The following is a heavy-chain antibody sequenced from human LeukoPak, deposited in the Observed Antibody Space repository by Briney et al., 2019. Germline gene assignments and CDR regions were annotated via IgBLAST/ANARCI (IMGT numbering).Heavy chain of an antibody. CDR2: ISSSGSTI. CDR3: AELGITMIGGV. V-gene: IGHV3-48*03. D-gene: IGHD3-10*02. J-gene: IGHJ6*04. CDR1: GFTLSSYE. Sequence: SLILSCSTSGFTLSSYEMNWVRQAPGTPLEWVSYISSSGSTIYYADSVKGRFTISRDNAKNSLYLQMNSLRAEDTAVYYCAELGITMIGGVWGKGTTVTISS.